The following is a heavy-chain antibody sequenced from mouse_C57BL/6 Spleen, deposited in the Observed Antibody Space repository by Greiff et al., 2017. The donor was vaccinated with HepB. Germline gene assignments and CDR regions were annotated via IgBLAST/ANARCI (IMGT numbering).Heavy chain of an antibody. CDR1: GYTFTSYW. CDR2: INPSNGGT. Sequence: QVQLQQSGTELVKPGASVKLSCKASGYTFTSYWMHWVKQRPGQGLEWIGNINPSNGGTNYNEKFKSKATLTVDKSSSTAYMQLSSLTSEDSAVYYCARWDYGNYVREYFDVWGTGTTVTVSS. D-gene: IGHD2-1*01. J-gene: IGHJ1*03. CDR3: ARWDYGNYVREYFDV. V-gene: IGHV1-53*01.